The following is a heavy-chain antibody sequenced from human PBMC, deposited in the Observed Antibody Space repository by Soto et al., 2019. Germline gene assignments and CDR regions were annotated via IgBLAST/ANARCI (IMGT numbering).Heavy chain of an antibody. CDR3: AREYYDILTGYYTNWFDP. V-gene: IGHV4-61*01. J-gene: IGHJ5*02. CDR1: GGSVSSGSYY. CDR2: IYYSGST. Sequence: SETLSLTCTVSGGSVSSGSYYWSWIRQPPGKGLEWIGYIYYSGSTNYNPSLKSRVTISVDTSKNLFSLKLSSVTAADTAVYYCAREYYDILTGYYTNWFDPWGQGTLVTVSS. D-gene: IGHD3-9*01.